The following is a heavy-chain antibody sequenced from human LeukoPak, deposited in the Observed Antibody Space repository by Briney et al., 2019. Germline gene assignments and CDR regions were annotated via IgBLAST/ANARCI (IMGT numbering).Heavy chain of an antibody. CDR1: GFTFRSYS. Sequence: PGGSLRLSCVASGFTFRSYSLNWVRQAPGKGLEWISVMSGRGGSTDYADSVKGRFIISRDNSKNTLYLQMNSLRAEDTAVYYCARPAVDTAMVSRFDYWGQGTLVTVSS. J-gene: IGHJ4*02. CDR3: ARPAVDTAMVSRFDY. D-gene: IGHD5-18*01. CDR2: MSGRGGST. V-gene: IGHV3-23*01.